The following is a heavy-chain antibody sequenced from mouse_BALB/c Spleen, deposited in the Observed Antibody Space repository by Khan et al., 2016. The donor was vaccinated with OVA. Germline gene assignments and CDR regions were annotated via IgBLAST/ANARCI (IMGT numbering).Heavy chain of an antibody. D-gene: IGHD2-14*01. CDR3: ARAYYRYDGYYAMDY. Sequence: QMQLEESGPGLVVPSQSLSITCTVSGFSLSRYNIHWVRQPPGKGLEWLGMIWGGGGTDYNSTLKSRLSISKDNSKSQVFLKMNSLQTDDTDMYYCARAYYRYDGYYAMDYWGQGTSVTVSS. V-gene: IGHV2-6-4*01. CDR1: GFSLSRYN. CDR2: IWGGGGT. J-gene: IGHJ4*01.